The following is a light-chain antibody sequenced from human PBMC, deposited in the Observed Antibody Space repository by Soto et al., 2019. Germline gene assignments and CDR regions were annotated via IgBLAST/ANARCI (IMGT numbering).Light chain of an antibody. CDR1: SSDVGAYNY. Sequence: QSALTQPASVSGSPGQSITISCTGTSSDVGAYNYVSWYQHHPGKAPKLVIFEVIYRPSGVSNRFSGSKSGNTASLTISGLQADDEADYYCSAYTTSSTVLFGRGTQLTVL. CDR2: EVI. CDR3: SAYTTSSTVL. V-gene: IGLV2-14*01. J-gene: IGLJ2*01.